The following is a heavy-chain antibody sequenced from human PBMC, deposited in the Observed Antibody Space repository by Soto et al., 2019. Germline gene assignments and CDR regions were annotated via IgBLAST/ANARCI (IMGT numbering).Heavy chain of an antibody. Sequence: ASVKVSCKASGYTFTSYDINWVRQATGQGLEWMGWMNPNSGNTGYAQKFQGRVTMTRNTSISTAYMELSSLRSEDTAVYYCARGPYYDFWSGQTRNYYYMDVCGKGTTVTVSS. CDR3: ARGPYYDFWSGQTRNYYYMDV. V-gene: IGHV1-8*01. CDR2: MNPNSGNT. CDR1: GYTFTSYD. J-gene: IGHJ6*03. D-gene: IGHD3-3*01.